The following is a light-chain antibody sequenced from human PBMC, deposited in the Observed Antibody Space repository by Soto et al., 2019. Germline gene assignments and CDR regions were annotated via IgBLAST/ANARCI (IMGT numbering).Light chain of an antibody. Sequence: IRTTPSPDPLAMPRGERAPIQCKSSQSVLYSSNNKNDLAWYQQKPGQPPKLLIYWASTRDSGVPDRFSGSGSGTDFTLTISSLQAEDVAVYYCQQYDNSPWTFGQGTKVDI. J-gene: IGKJ1*01. CDR3: QQYDNSPWT. V-gene: IGKV4-1*01. CDR1: QSVLYSSNNKND. CDR2: WAS.